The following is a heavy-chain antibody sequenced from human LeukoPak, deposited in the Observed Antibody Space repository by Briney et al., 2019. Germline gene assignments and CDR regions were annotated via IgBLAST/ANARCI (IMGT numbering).Heavy chain of an antibody. CDR2: IYYSGST. J-gene: IGHJ4*02. V-gene: IGHV4-59*01. Sequence: SETLSLTCTVSGGSISSYYWSWIRQPPGKGLEWIGYIYYSGSTNYNPSLKSRVTISVDTSKNQFSLKLSSVTAADTAVYYCARFSILGTIDYWGQGTTVTVSS. D-gene: IGHD7-27*01. CDR3: ARFSILGTIDY. CDR1: GGSISSYY.